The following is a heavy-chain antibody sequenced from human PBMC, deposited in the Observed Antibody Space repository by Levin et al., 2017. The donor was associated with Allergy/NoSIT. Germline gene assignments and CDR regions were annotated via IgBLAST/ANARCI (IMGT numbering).Heavy chain of an antibody. CDR3: ARASGGNYSPPDY. CDR2: ISYDGSNK. J-gene: IGHJ4*02. V-gene: IGHV3-30-3*01. D-gene: IGHD3-10*01. CDR1: GFTFNRYA. Sequence: GESLKISCAASGFTFNRYALHWVRQPPGKGLEWVAAISYDGSNKYYADSVKGRFTISRDNSKNTLFLQVNSLTAEDTAVYYCARASGGNYSPPDYWGQGTLVTVSS.